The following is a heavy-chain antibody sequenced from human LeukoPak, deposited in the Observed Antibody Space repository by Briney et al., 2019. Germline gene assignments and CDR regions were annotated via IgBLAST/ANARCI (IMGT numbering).Heavy chain of an antibody. D-gene: IGHD4-23*01. CDR2: VSSTATSI. J-gene: IGHJ5*02. V-gene: IGHV3-48*04. Sequence: GGSLRLSCAASEFTFSSYSMSWARQAPGKGLEWVSYVSSTATSIYYADSVKGRFTVSRDNAKNSLYLQMNSLRAEDTAVYYCARGVTYHGGDWFDPWGQGTLVTVSS. CDR1: EFTFSSYS. CDR3: ARGVTYHGGDWFDP.